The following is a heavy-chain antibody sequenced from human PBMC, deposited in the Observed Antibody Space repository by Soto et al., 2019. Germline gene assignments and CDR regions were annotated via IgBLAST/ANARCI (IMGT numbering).Heavy chain of an antibody. J-gene: IGHJ5*01. V-gene: IGHV3-7*03. CDR3: ASDVWFSLDS. Sequence: GGSLRLSCVASGFLFRNDYISWVRQAPWKGLEWVAKTNKDGIEAYYVDSLEGRFTISRDNAKSLLFLEMKSLRVDDTAVYYSASDVWFSLDSCG. CDR1: GFLFRNDY. D-gene: IGHD2-21*01. CDR2: TNKDGIEA.